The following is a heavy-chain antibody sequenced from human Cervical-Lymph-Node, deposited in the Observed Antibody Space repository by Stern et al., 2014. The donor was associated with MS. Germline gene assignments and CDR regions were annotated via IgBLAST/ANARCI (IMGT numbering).Heavy chain of an antibody. CDR2: IGSGTRT. D-gene: IGHD4-17*01. CDR1: GFTFSSFA. Sequence: EVQLLESGGGLVQPGGSLRLSCGASGFTFSSFAMSWVRPAPGKGLEWVSAIGSGTRTYYADIVKGRFTISRDNSKSTLYLEMNSLRAEDTAVYYCAKDDYGDFPNWFDPWGQGTLVTVSS. J-gene: IGHJ5*02. CDR3: AKDDYGDFPNWFDP. V-gene: IGHV3-23*01.